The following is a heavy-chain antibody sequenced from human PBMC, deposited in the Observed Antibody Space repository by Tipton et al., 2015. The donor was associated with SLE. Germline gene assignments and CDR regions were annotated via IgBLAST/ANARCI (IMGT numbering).Heavy chain of an antibody. CDR2: ISAENGKT. CDR1: GYTFSRYG. D-gene: IGHD1-26*01. J-gene: IGHJ4*02. CDR3: ARGGGSYLMDF. V-gene: IGHV1-18*01. Sequence: QSGAEVKKPGASVRVSCKASGYTFSRYGVTWVRQAPGQGPEWMGWISAENGKTDYAEKFQDRVTLTTDTSTSTAYMDVWSLRSDDTAAYYCARGGGSYLMDFWGQGTLVTVSS.